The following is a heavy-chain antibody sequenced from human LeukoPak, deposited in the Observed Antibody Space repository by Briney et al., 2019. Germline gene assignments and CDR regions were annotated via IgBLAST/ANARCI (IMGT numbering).Heavy chain of an antibody. J-gene: IGHJ4*02. CDR1: GFTFSSYS. Sequence: GGSLRLSCAASGFTFSSYSMNWVRQAPGKGLEWVSYISSSSSTIYYADSVKGRFTISRDNSKNTLYLQMNSLRAEDTAVYYCARTYYYDSSGYYLYWGQGTLVTVSS. CDR2: ISSSSSTI. CDR3: ARTYYYDSSGYYLY. V-gene: IGHV3-48*01. D-gene: IGHD3-22*01.